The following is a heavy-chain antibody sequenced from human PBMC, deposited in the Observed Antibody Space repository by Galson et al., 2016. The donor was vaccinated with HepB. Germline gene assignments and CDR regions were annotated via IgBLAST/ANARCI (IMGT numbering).Heavy chain of an antibody. CDR1: RYTFTNYA. Sequence: SVKVSCKASRYTFTNYAINWVRQAPGQGLEWMGFINTYTGKPTYVQDFTGRFVFSLNTSVNTAYLQLSSLKTDDTAVYFCARYVNGGGPTQGFDPWGQGTLVTVSS. CDR2: INTYTGKP. J-gene: IGHJ5*02. V-gene: IGHV7-4-1*01. CDR3: ARYVNGGGPTQGFDP. D-gene: IGHD3-16*01.